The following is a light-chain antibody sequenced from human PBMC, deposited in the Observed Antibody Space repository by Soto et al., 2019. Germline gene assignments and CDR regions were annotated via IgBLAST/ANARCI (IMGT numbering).Light chain of an antibody. CDR3: QQGTSFPWT. V-gene: IGKV1-12*01. CDR2: AAS. Sequence: DIQMTQSPSYVFASVGDRVTITCRASHDISSRLAWYQQKPGKAPKLLIFAASTLQSGVPARFSGSGSGTDFTLTISSLQPEDFATYFCQQGTSFPWTFGQGTKVEI. CDR1: HDISSR. J-gene: IGKJ1*01.